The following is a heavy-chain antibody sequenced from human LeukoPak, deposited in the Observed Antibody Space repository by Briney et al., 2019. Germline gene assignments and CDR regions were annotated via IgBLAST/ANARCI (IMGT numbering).Heavy chain of an antibody. CDR3: ARRVGSSESSYYFDY. V-gene: IGHV3-74*01. J-gene: IGHJ4*02. Sequence: GGSLRLSCAASGFTFNIYWMHWVRHAPGKGLVWVSLISSDGSITSYADSVKGRFTISRDNAKNTVYLQMNSLRVEDTAVCYCARRVGSSESSYYFDYWGQGTLVTVSS. CDR2: ISSDGSIT. CDR1: GFTFNIYW. D-gene: IGHD3-22*01.